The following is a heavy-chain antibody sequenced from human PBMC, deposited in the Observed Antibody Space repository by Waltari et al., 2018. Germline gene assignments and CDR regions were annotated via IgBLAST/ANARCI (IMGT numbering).Heavy chain of an antibody. CDR1: GFTFSSYS. CDR3: ARDNPSTGFDY. D-gene: IGHD2-8*02. V-gene: IGHV3-48*01. J-gene: IGHJ4*02. CDR2: ISSSSSTI. Sequence: EVQLVESGGGLVQPGGSLRLSCAASGFTFSSYSMNWVRQAPGKGLEWVSYISSSSSTIYYADSVKGRFTISRDNAKNSLYLQMNSLRAEDTAVYYCARDNPSTGFDYWGQGTLVIVSS.